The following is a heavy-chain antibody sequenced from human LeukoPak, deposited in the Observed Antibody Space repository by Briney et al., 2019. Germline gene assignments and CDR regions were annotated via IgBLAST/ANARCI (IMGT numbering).Heavy chain of an antibody. D-gene: IGHD4-17*01. Sequence: GGSLRLSCAASGFTFSSYGMHWVRQAPGKGLEWAAVISYDGSNKYYADSVKGRFTISRDNSKNTLYLQMNSLRAEDTAVYYCAKTGTVTIYYYYGMDVWGQGTTVTVSS. J-gene: IGHJ6*02. CDR3: AKTGTVTIYYYYGMDV. V-gene: IGHV3-30*18. CDR1: GFTFSSYG. CDR2: ISYDGSNK.